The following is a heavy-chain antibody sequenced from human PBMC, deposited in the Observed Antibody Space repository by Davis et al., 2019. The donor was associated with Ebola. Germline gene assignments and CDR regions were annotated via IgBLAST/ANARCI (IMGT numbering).Heavy chain of an antibody. CDR2: ITSSSTYT. CDR3: AKAQRGC. Sequence: GGSLRLSCAASGFTFSDYYMSWIRQAPGKGLEWVSYITSSSTYTNYADSVKGRFTISRDNSKNTLYLQMNRLRAEDTAVYYCAKAQRGCWGQGTLVTVSS. D-gene: IGHD6-19*01. V-gene: IGHV3-11*06. CDR1: GFTFSDYY. J-gene: IGHJ4*02.